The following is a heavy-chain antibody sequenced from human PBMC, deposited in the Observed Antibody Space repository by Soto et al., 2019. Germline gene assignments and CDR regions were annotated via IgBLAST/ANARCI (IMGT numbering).Heavy chain of an antibody. Sequence: QVQLVQSGAEVKKPGASVKVSCKASGYTFTSYGISWVRQAPGQGLEWMGWISAYNGNTNYAQKLQGRVTMTTDTSTSTAYMELRSLRSDDTAVYYCAAPMAGILGDMYYGTDVWGQGTTVTVSS. CDR3: AAPMAGILGDMYYGTDV. J-gene: IGHJ6*02. V-gene: IGHV1-18*01. CDR2: ISAYNGNT. CDR1: GYTFTSYG. D-gene: IGHD2-15*01.